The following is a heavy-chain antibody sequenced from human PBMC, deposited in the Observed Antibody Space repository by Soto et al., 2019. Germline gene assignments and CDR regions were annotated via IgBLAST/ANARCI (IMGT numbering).Heavy chain of an antibody. Sequence: PSETLSLTCAVSCGSIISGGYSWSWIRQPPGKGLQWIGHIYEGGNTYYTPSLESRVAISTDKSKNQFSLRLSSVTAADTAVYYCVRRSPEDAFDIWGQGTMVTVSS. CDR2: IYEGGNT. CDR1: CGSIISGGYS. V-gene: IGHV4-30-2*01. J-gene: IGHJ3*02. CDR3: VRRSPEDAFDI.